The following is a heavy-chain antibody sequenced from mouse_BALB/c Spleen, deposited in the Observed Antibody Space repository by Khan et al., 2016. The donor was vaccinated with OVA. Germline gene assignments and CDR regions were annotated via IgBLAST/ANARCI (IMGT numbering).Heavy chain of an antibody. CDR1: GFSLTDYA. CDR2: IWGGGSK. V-gene: IGHV2-6-5*01. Sequence: QVQLKQSGPGLVAPSQSLSITCTVSGFSLTDYAVSWIRQPPGKGLEWLGVIWGGGSKYYNSVLKSRLSISKDNSKSQVFLQMNSLQTDDTAMYYFAKDPPYYGMDYWGQGTSVTVSS. CDR3: AKDPPYYGMDY. J-gene: IGHJ4*01.